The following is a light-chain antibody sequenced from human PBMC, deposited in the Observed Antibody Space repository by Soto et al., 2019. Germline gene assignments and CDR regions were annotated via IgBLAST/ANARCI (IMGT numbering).Light chain of an antibody. CDR3: HQRQSLPRT. Sequence: EIGLTQSPATLSSSPGERTTLSCRASQTVNSRLAWYQHKPGQAPRLLIYHTSNRATGIPARFSGSGSGTDFTLTISSLEPEDFAVYYCHQRQSLPRTFGQGTKVEIK. CDR2: HTS. V-gene: IGKV3-11*01. CDR1: QTVNSR. J-gene: IGKJ1*01.